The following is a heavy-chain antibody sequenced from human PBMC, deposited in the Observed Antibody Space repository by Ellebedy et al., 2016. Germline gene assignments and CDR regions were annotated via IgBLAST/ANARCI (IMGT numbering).Heavy chain of an antibody. J-gene: IGHJ4*02. CDR3: AKELIVWSGYNYFDD. Sequence: DSVKGRFSISRDNAKNSLYLQMNSLRAEDTAVYYCAKELIVWSGYNYFDDWGQGTLVTVSS. D-gene: IGHD3-3*01. V-gene: IGHV3-7*03.